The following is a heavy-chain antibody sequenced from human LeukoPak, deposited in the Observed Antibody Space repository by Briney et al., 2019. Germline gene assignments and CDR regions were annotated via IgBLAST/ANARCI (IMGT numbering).Heavy chain of an antibody. J-gene: IGHJ6*02. CDR2: IWYDGSNK. CDR3: ARDRASGVYGMDV. D-gene: IGHD3-10*01. CDR1: GFTFSSYG. V-gene: IGHV3-33*01. Sequence: GGSLRLSCAASGFTFSSYGMHWVRQAPGKGLEWVAVIWYDGSNKYYADSVKGRFTISRDNSKNTLYLQMNSLRAEDTAVYYCARDRASGVYGMDVWGQGTTVTVSS.